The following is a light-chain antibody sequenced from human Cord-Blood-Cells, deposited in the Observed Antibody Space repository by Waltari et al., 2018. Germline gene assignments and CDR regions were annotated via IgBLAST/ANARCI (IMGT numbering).Light chain of an antibody. Sequence: YELTQPPAVSVSLRQKASITCSGDKLGDIYACWYQQKPGQSPVLVIYQDSKRPQGMPVRFSCSMSGNTAPLTSHGTQAMDEAEYFFQASDSSSHVILNGTTVT. CDR3: QASDSSSHV. CDR1: KLGDIY. V-gene: IGLV3-1*01. J-gene: IGLJ1*01. CDR2: QDS.